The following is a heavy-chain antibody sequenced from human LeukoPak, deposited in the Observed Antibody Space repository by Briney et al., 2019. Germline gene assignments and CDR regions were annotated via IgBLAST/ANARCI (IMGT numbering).Heavy chain of an antibody. CDR3: ARMGAYCGGDCGRWFDP. Sequence: PSETLSLTCTVSGGSISSYYWSWIRQPPGKGLEWIGYIYYSGSTNYNPSLKSRVTISVDTSKNQFSLKPSSVTAADTAVYYCARMGAYCGGDCGRWFDPWGQGTLVTVSS. V-gene: IGHV4-59*01. CDR1: GGSISSYY. D-gene: IGHD2-21*01. CDR2: IYYSGST. J-gene: IGHJ5*02.